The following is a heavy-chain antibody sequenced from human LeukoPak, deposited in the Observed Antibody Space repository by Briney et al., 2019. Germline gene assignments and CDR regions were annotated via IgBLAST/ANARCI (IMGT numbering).Heavy chain of an antibody. J-gene: IGHJ5*02. CDR1: GYIFTGHY. CDR2: INPNSGGT. CDR3: AKAHGTYYYDSSGRNWFDP. D-gene: IGHD3-22*01. Sequence: ASLKVSCKASGYIFTGHYLHWVRQAPGQGLEWMGWINPNSGGTNYAQKFQGRVTMTRDTSISTAYMELSRLRSDDTAVYYCAKAHGTYYYDSSGRNWFDPWGQGTLVTVSS. V-gene: IGHV1-2*02.